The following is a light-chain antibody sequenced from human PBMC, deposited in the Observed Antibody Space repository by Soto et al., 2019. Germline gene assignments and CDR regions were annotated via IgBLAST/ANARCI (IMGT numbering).Light chain of an antibody. CDR3: SSYTTSNTRQIV. CDR2: DVS. J-gene: IGLJ1*01. V-gene: IGLV2-14*01. Sequence: QSVLTQPASVSGSPGQSSRIFCTGTSSDVGGYNYVPWYQQHPGKAPKFMIYDVSNRPSGVSNRFSGSKSGNTASLTISGLQAEDEADYYCSSYTTSNTRQIVFGTGTKVTVL. CDR1: SSDVGGYNY.